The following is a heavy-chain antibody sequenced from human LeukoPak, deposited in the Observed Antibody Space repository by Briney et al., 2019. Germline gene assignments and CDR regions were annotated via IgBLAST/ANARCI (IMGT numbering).Heavy chain of an antibody. V-gene: IGHV4-59*01. D-gene: IGHD4-17*01. J-gene: IGHJ4*02. CDR1: GGSISSYY. Sequence: SETLSPTXTASGGSISSYYWSWIRQPPGKGLEWIGYIYYSGSTNYNPSLKSRVTISVDTSKNQFSLKLSSVTAADTAVYYCARIDYGVYFDYWGQGTLVTVSS. CDR3: ARIDYGVYFDY. CDR2: IYYSGST.